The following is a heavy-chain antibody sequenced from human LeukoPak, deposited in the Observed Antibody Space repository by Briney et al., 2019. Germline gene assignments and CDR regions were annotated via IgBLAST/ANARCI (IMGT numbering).Heavy chain of an antibody. CDR3: AKDPRPYGGSTYYFDY. Sequence: PGGSLRLSCAASGFTFSSYGMHWVRQAPGKGLEWVAFIRYDGSNKYYADSVKGRSTISRDNSENTLYLQMNSLRAEDTAVYYCAKDPRPYGGSTYYFDYWGQGTLVTVSS. V-gene: IGHV3-30*02. CDR1: GFTFSSYG. CDR2: IRYDGSNK. J-gene: IGHJ4*02. D-gene: IGHD5-12*01.